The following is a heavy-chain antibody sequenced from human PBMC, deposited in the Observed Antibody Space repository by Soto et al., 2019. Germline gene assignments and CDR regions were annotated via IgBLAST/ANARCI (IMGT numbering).Heavy chain of an antibody. V-gene: IGHV3-23*01. J-gene: IGHJ4*02. CDR2: ISGSGGST. CDR3: AKVPSQYYYDSSGYPKDY. CDR1: GFTFSSYA. Sequence: QPGGSVRLSCGASGFTFSSYAMSWVRQAPGKGLEWVSAISGSGGSTYYADSVKGRFTISRDNSKNTLYLQMNSLRAEDTAVYYCAKVPSQYYYDSSGYPKDYWGQGTLVTVSS. D-gene: IGHD3-22*01.